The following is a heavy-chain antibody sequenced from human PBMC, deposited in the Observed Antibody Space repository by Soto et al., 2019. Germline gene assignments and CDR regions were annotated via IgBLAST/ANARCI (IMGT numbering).Heavy chain of an antibody. CDR1: LYTFSGYY. J-gene: IGHJ4*02. Sequence: VKVSCNACLYTFSGYYMHLVRQAPGQGLEWMGWINPNSGGTNYAQKFQGRVTMTRDTSISTAYMELSRLRSDDTAVYYCAAPSRYSSSWYFDWGQGTLVTVSS. V-gene: IGHV1-2*02. CDR3: AAPSRYSSSWYFD. CDR2: INPNSGGT. D-gene: IGHD6-13*01.